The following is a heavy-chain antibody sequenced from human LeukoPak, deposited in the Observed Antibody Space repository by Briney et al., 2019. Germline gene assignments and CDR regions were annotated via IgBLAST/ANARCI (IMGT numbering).Heavy chain of an antibody. CDR1: GFTFSSYG. CDR3: AKSGVDFWSGYYRDYYGMDV. D-gene: IGHD3-3*01. J-gene: IGHJ6*02. V-gene: IGHV3-30*18. Sequence: TGGSLRLSCAASGFTFSSYGMHWVRQAPGKGLEWVAVISYDGSNKYYADSVKGRFTISRDNSKNTLYLQMNSLRAEDTAVYYCAKSGVDFWSGYYRDYYGMDVWGQGTTVTVSS. CDR2: ISYDGSNK.